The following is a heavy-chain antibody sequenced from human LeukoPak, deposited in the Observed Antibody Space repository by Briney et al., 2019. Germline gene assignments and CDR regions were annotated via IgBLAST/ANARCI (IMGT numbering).Heavy chain of an antibody. Sequence: PSETLSLTCTVSGVSITAYYWSWIRQPPGKGLEWIGYIYYSGSTNYNPSLKSRVTISVDTSKNQFSLKLSSVTAADTAVYYCARVQYYDSRDTLYYFDYWGQGTLVTVSS. J-gene: IGHJ4*02. D-gene: IGHD3-22*01. CDR3: ARVQYYDSRDTLYYFDY. V-gene: IGHV4-59*01. CDR1: GVSITAYY. CDR2: IYYSGST.